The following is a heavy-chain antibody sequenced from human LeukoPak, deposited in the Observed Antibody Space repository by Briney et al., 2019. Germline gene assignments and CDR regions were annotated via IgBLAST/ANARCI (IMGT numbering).Heavy chain of an antibody. V-gene: IGHV1-69*04. D-gene: IGHD1-20*01. J-gene: IGHJ4*02. CDR3: ARDRYNWNDVPYYFDY. CDR1: GGTFSSYA. Sequence: SVKVSCKASGGTFSSYAISWVRQAPGQGLEWMGRIIPILGIANYAQKFQGRVMITADKSTSTAYMELSSLRSEDTAVYYCARDRYNWNDVPYYFDYWGQGTLVTVSS. CDR2: IIPILGIA.